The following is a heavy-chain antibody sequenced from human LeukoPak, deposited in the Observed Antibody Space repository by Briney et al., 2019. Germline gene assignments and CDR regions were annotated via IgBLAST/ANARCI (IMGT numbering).Heavy chain of an antibody. V-gene: IGHV4-39*07. D-gene: IGHD3-10*01. J-gene: IGHJ6*03. CDR2: INHSGST. CDR3: ARGRPDGSGSYYRSYYYYYYMDV. CDR1: GGSISSRSYY. Sequence: SETLSLTCTVSGGSISSRSYYWGWIRQPPGKGLEWIGEINHSGSTNYNPSLKSRVTISVDTSKNQFSLKLSSVTAADTAVYYCARGRPDGSGSYYRSYYYYYYMDVWGKGTTVTVSS.